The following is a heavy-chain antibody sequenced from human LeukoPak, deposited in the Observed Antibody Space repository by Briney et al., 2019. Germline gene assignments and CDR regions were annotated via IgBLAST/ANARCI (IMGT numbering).Heavy chain of an antibody. CDR2: ISAYNGNT. D-gene: IGHD3-3*01. V-gene: IGHV1-18*01. J-gene: IGHJ4*02. CDR1: GYTFTSYG. CDR3: AREGSITIFGVVNYFDY. Sequence: ASVKVSCKASGYTFTSYGISWVRQAPGRGLEWMGWISAYNGNTNYAQKLQGRVTMTTDTSTSTAYMELRSLRSDDTAVYYCAREGSITIFGVVNYFDYWGQGTLVTVSS.